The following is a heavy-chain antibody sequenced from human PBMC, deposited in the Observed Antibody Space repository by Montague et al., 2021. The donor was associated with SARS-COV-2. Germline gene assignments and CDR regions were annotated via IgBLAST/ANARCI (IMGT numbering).Heavy chain of an antibody. V-gene: IGHV2-5*02. CDR1: GFSLSTRTVG. Sequence: PALVKPTQTLTLTCTFSGFSLSTRTVGVGWIRQPPGKALEWLALXYWDDDKRYSPSLKSRLTITKVTSKNQVVLTMTNMDPVDTATYYCAHRLPAVAAFDHWGQGTLVTVSS. J-gene: IGHJ4*02. CDR3: AHRLPAVAAFDH. D-gene: IGHD6-6*01. CDR2: XYWDDDK.